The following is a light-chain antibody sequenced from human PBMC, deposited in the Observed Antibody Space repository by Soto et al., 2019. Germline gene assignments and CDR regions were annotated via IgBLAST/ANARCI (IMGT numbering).Light chain of an antibody. CDR2: GAA. CDR1: QSVSSN. J-gene: IGKJ1*01. CDR3: QQYNNWPRT. V-gene: IGKV3-15*01. Sequence: DIAMTQSPATLSVSPGERATLSCKASQSVSSNLAWYQQKPGQAPRLLIYGAATRTTGIPARFSGSGSGTECTLTISSLQSEDVAVYYCQQYNNWPRTFGQGTKVDIK.